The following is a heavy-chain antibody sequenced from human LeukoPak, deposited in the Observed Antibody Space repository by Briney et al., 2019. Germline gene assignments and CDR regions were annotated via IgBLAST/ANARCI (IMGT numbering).Heavy chain of an antibody. J-gene: IGHJ5*02. CDR3: AREGQEGQGGGWFDP. CDR1: GYTFTGYY. D-gene: IGHD2-15*01. V-gene: IGHV1-2*02. Sequence: ASVKVSCTASGYTFTGYYMHWVRQAPGQGLEWMGWINPNSGGTNYAQNFQGRVTMTRDTSISTAYMELSRLRSDDTAVYDCAREGQEGQGGGWFDPWGQGTLVTVSS. CDR2: INPNSGGT.